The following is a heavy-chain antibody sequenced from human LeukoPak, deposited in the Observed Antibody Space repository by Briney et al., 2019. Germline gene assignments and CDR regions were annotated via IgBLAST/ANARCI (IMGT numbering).Heavy chain of an antibody. CDR1: GFSFSSYG. CDR3: AKGVGLGSGYYYVDYYFDY. J-gene: IGHJ4*02. Sequence: PGGSLRLSCAASGFSFSSYGMHWVRQAPGKGLHWVAVISYDGSNEYYADSVKGRFTISRDNSKNTLHLQMISLRAEDTAVYYCAKGVGLGSGYYYVDYYFDYWGQGTLVTVSS. D-gene: IGHD3-22*01. CDR2: ISYDGSNE. V-gene: IGHV3-30*18.